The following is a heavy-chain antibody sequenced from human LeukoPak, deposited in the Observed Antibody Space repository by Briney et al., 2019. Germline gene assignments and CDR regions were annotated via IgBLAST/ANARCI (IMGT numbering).Heavy chain of an antibody. D-gene: IGHD6-19*01. CDR2: IYYSGST. CDR3: ARDGDSSGWTRSNY. Sequence: SETLSLTCTVSGGSISSTSYYWGWIRQPPGKGLEWIGSIYYSGSTYYNPSLKSRVTISADRSKNQFSLKLSSVTAADTAVYYCARDGDSSGWTRSNYWGQGTLVTVSS. J-gene: IGHJ4*02. V-gene: IGHV4-39*07. CDR1: GGSISSTSYY.